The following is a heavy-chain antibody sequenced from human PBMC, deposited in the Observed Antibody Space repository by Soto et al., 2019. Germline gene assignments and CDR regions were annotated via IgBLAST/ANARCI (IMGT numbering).Heavy chain of an antibody. J-gene: IGHJ5*02. D-gene: IGHD3-3*01. Sequence: SETLSLTCAVSGYSISSGYYWGWIRQPPGKGLEWIGSIYHSGSTYYNPSLKSRVTISVDTSKNQFSLKLSSVTAADTAVYYCARGIGLTLFGVFWFEPWGQATLVTVTS. CDR3: ARGIGLTLFGVFWFEP. CDR1: GYSISSGYY. V-gene: IGHV4-38-2*01. CDR2: IYHSGST.